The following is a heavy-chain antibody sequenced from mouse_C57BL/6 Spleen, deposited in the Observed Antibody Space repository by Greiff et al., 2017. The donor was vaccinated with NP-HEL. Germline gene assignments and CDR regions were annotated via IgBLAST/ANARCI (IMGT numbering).Heavy chain of an antibody. CDR3: ARQEDYYGSFDY. J-gene: IGHJ2*01. D-gene: IGHD1-1*01. CDR2: ISGGGGNT. V-gene: IGHV5-9*01. CDR1: GFTFSSYT. Sequence: EVQLVESGGGLVKPGGSLKLSCAASGFTFSSYTMSWVRQTPEKRLEWVATISGGGGNTYYPDSVKGRFTISRDNAKNTLYLQMSSLRSEDTALYYCARQEDYYGSFDYWGQGTTLTVSS.